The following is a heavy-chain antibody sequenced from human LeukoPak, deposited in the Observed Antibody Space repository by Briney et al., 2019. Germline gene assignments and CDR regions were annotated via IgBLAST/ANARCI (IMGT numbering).Heavy chain of an antibody. J-gene: IGHJ4*02. CDR2: IHPNSGDP. V-gene: IGHV1-2*02. D-gene: IGHD5-24*01. CDR3: ARDRDGYNWRMGSYIGF. Sequence: ASVKVSCKAPGYTFNNYYIHWVRRAPGQGPEWMGWIHPNSGDPTYAQKFQGRLTLTRDTSITTPYMRLSSPSSAGTAIYYCARDRDGYNWRMGSYIGFWGQGTLVTVSS. CDR1: GYTFNNYY.